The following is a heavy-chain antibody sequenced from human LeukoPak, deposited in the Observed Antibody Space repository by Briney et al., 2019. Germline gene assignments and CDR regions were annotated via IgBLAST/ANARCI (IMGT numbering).Heavy chain of an antibody. D-gene: IGHD2-15*01. V-gene: IGHV3-30*04. Sequence: RGSLRLSCAASGFTFSSYAMHWVRQAPGKGLEWVAVISYDGSNKYYADSVKGRFTISRDNSKSTLYLQMNSLRPEDTAVYSCAKARLGYCSGGSCPLWFDPWGQGTLVTVSS. CDR3: AKARLGYCSGGSCPLWFDP. CDR1: GFTFSSYA. CDR2: ISYDGSNK. J-gene: IGHJ5*02.